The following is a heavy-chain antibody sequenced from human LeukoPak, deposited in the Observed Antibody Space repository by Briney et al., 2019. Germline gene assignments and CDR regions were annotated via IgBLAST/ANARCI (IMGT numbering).Heavy chain of an antibody. CDR2: IYGDGAST. V-gene: IGHV3-43*02. CDR3: VKDFYPTPARADAFDI. CDR1: GFTFDDYA. J-gene: IGHJ3*02. D-gene: IGHD2/OR15-2a*01. Sequence: GGSLRLSCAASGFTFDDYAMHWVRQVPGKGLEWVSLIYGDGASTYYADSVKGRFTVARDNSKNSLYLQMNSLTTDDTALYPCVKDFYPTPARADAFDIWGQGTMVTVSS.